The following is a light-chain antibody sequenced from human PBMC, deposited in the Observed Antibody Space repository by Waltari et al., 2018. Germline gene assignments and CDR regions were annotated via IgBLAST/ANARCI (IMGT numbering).Light chain of an antibody. CDR2: DVN. V-gene: IGLV2-14*01. CDR1: SSDIGGYNY. J-gene: IGLJ3*02. Sequence: QSALTQPASVSGSPAHSITISCTGTSSDIGGYNYVSWYQQHPGKAPKLMIYDVNKRPSGVSNRFSGSKSGNTASLTISGLQAEDEADYYCSSYASSITPNWVFGGGTKLTVL. CDR3: SSYASSITPNWV.